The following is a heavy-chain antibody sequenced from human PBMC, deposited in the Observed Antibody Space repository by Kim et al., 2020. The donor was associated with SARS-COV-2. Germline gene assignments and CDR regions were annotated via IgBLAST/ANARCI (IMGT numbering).Heavy chain of an antibody. CDR3: ARRSTSNWFFDL. CDR2: IYYGGST. Sequence: SETLSLTCTVSDGSINGYYWGWIRQPPGRGLEWIGYIYYGGSTNYNPSLKSRVTISVDTFKNQFSLNLSSVTAADTALYYCARRSTSNWFFDLCGRGTLVTVSS. J-gene: IGHJ2*01. V-gene: IGHV4-59*08. CDR1: DGSINGYY.